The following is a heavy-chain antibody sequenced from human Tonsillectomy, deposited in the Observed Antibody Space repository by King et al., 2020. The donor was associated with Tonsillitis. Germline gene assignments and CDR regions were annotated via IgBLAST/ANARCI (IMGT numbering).Heavy chain of an antibody. CDR1: EYTFTDYY. CDR2: INPNSGGT. Sequence: VQLVQSGAEMKKPGASVTVSCKASEYTFTDYYVHWVRQAPGQGLEWMGWINPNSGGTKYAQKFQGRVTMTRDTTISTAYMELSSLRSDDTAVYYCAIEYMSRGLDYWGQGTLVTVSS. D-gene: IGHD6-6*01. V-gene: IGHV1-2*02. J-gene: IGHJ4*02. CDR3: AIEYMSRGLDY.